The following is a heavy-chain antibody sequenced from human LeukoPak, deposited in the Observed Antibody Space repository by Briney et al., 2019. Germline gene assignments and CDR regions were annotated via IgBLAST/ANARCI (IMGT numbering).Heavy chain of an antibody. V-gene: IGHV3-30*01. CDR3: ARDSDIVAVAGSFDY. Sequence: PGRSLRLSCAASGFTFSSYAMHWVRQAPGKGLEWVAVISYDGSNKYYADSVKGRFTISRDNSKNTLYLQMNSLRAEDTAVYYCARDSDIVAVAGSFDYWGQGTLVTVSS. CDR1: GFTFSSYA. J-gene: IGHJ4*02. D-gene: IGHD6-19*01. CDR2: ISYDGSNK.